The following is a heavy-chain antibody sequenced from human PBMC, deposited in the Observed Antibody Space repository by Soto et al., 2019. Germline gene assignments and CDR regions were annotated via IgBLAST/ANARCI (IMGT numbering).Heavy chain of an antibody. CDR3: ARSITVTVSYYYGMDV. D-gene: IGHD1-20*01. CDR2: IIPIFATA. J-gene: IGHJ6*02. V-gene: IGHV1-69*12. Sequence: QVQLVQSGAEVKKPGSSVKVSCKASGGTFSSYAISWVRQAPGQGLEWMGGIIPIFATADYAQKFQGRVTITADESMGPAYMELSSLRSEHTAVYYCARSITVTVSYYYGMDVWGQGTTVTVSS. CDR1: GGTFSSYA.